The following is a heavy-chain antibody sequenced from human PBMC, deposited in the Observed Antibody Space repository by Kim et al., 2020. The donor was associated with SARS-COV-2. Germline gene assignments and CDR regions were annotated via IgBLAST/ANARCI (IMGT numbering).Heavy chain of an antibody. CDR3: ARSFLGSSGYYWADYFDY. V-gene: IGHV4-34*01. J-gene: IGHJ4*02. Sequence: KSRLTISVDTSKNQFSLKLSSVTAADTAVYYCARSFLGSSGYYWADYFDYWGQGTLVTVSS. D-gene: IGHD3-22*01.